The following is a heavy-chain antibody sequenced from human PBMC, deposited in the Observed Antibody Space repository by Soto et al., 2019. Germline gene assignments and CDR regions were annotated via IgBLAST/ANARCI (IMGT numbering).Heavy chain of an antibody. Sequence: QVQLVQSGAEVKKPGASVKVSRKASGYTFTSYDINWVRQATGQGLEWMGWMNPNSGNTGYAQKFQGRVTMTRNTSISTAYMELSSLRSEDTAVYYCARRRQWLVTNWFDPWGQGTLVTVSS. CDR2: MNPNSGNT. V-gene: IGHV1-8*01. D-gene: IGHD6-19*01. CDR3: ARRRQWLVTNWFDP. CDR1: GYTFTSYD. J-gene: IGHJ5*02.